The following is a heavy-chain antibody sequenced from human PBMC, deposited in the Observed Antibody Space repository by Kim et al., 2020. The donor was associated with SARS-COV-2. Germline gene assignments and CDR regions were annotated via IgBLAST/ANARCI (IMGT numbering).Heavy chain of an antibody. CDR1: GFTFSSCG. Sequence: GGSLRLSCAASGFTFSSCGMHWVRQAPGKGLEWVALISYDGINKYYADSVKGRFTISRDNSKNTLYLQMNSLRAEDTAVYYCAREIVVVAAAKWGEDPF. D-gene: IGHD2-2*01. CDR2: ISYDGINK. CDR3: AREIVVVAAAKWGEDPF. V-gene: IGHV3-33*05. J-gene: IGHJ3*01.